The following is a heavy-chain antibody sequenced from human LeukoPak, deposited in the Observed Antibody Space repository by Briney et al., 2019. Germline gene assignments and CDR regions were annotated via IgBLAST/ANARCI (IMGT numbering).Heavy chain of an antibody. CDR1: GGSISSYY. V-gene: IGHV4-59*01. J-gene: IGHJ1*01. CDR3: ARVVQSTDSSGFYLPEYFQH. Sequence: IPSETLSLTCTVSGGSISSYYWSWIRQPPGKGLEWIGYIYYSGSTNYNSSLKSRVTILVDMSKNQFSLKLSSVTAADTAVYYCARVVQSTDSSGFYLPEYFQHWGQGTLVTVSS. CDR2: IYYSGST. D-gene: IGHD3-22*01.